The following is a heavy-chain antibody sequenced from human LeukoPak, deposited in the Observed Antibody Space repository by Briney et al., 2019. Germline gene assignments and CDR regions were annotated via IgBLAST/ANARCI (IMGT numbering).Heavy chain of an antibody. J-gene: IGHJ4*02. D-gene: IGHD6-6*01. CDR3: ARGSHRARQDY. V-gene: IGHV3-53*01. Sequence: GGSLRLSCAASGFTVSSNYMSWVRQAPGKGLEWVSVIYSGGSTYYADSVKGRFTISRDNSKNTLYLQMNSLRAEDTAVYYCARGSHRARQDYWGQGTLVTVSS. CDR1: GFTVSSNY. CDR2: IYSGGST.